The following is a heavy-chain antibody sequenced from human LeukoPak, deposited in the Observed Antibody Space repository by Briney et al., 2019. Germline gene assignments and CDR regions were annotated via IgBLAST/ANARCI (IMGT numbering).Heavy chain of an antibody. CDR2: IIPIFGTA. CDR3: ARDQIMITFGGVIVKMAH. J-gene: IGHJ4*02. D-gene: IGHD3-16*02. Sequence: GSSVKVSCKASGGTFSSYAISWVRQAPGQGLEWMGGIIPIFGTANYAQKFQGRVTITTDESTSTVYMELSSLRSEDTAVYYCARDQIMITFGGVIVKMAHWGQGTLVTVSS. V-gene: IGHV1-69*05. CDR1: GGTFSSYA.